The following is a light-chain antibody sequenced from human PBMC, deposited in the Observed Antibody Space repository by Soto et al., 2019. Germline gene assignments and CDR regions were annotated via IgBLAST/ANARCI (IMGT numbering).Light chain of an antibody. V-gene: IGKV1-5*03. CDR1: ENIGAW. CDR2: KAS. Sequence: DIQMTQSPSTLSASVGDRVTITCRASENIGAWLAWYQQKPGKAPKLLIYKASSLESGVPSRFSGGGSGTEFTLTISSLQPDDFATYYCQQYHIYSWTFG. J-gene: IGKJ1*01. CDR3: QQYHIYSWT.